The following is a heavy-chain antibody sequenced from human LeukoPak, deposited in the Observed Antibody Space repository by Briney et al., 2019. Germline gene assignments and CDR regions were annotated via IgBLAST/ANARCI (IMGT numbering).Heavy chain of an antibody. V-gene: IGHV3-33*01. J-gene: IGHJ4*02. D-gene: IGHD3-22*01. CDR1: GFTFSSYA. Sequence: GRSLRLSCAASGFTFSSYAMHWVRRAPGKGLQWVAVIWYDGSNKYYADSVKGRSTISRDNSKNTLYLQMNSLRAEDTAVYYCARGDSSGYYHYFEDWGQGTLVTVSS. CDR2: IWYDGSNK. CDR3: ARGDSSGYYHYFED.